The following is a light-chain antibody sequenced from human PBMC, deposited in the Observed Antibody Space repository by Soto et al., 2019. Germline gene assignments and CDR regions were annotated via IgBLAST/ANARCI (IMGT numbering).Light chain of an antibody. J-gene: IGKJ1*01. CDR2: DAS. V-gene: IGKV1-5*01. CDR1: QSITYS. CDR3: QQYASWT. Sequence: DIQMTQSPSTLSASVGDRVTITCRASQSITYSLACYQQKPGKAPNLLIYDASTLQSGVPSRYGGSGSGTKFNLTTSGLPPYNFATYYCQQYASWTFGQETNVDIK.